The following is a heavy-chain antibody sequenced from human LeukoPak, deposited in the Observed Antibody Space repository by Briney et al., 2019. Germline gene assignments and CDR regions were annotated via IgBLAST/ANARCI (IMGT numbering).Heavy chain of an antibody. D-gene: IGHD4-17*01. J-gene: IGHJ4*02. CDR1: GLTFSSYS. CDR2: ISSSSTII. Sequence: GGSLRLSCAASGLTFSSYSINWVRQAPGKGLEWVSYISSSSTIIYYADSVRGRFTVSRDNAKNSLYLQMNSLRDEDTAVYYCATQGENGHYFDYWGQGTLVTVSS. V-gene: IGHV3-48*02. CDR3: ATQGENGHYFDY.